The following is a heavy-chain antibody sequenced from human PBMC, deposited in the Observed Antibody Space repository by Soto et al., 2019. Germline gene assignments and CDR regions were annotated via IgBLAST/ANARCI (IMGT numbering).Heavy chain of an antibody. CDR1: GASTVIHYH. CDR3: ALALGPPTGLDY. CDR2: IFNSGTT. J-gene: IGHJ4*02. V-gene: IGHV4-31*02. D-gene: IGHD6-19*01. Sequence: PSETLSVTCSICGASTVIHYHWTCIRQPPVKGLEWMGYIFNSGTTFYNPSRTSRLSISMDTSGNHFSLELRSVTAADTAVYYCALALGPPTGLDYWGQGTMVTVSS.